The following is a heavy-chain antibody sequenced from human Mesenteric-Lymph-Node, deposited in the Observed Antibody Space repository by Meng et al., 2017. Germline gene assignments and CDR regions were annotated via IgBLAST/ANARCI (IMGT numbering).Heavy chain of an antibody. D-gene: IGHD3-10*01. V-gene: IGHV4-59*12. CDR3: ARDWMVRGVPGAFDI. Sequence: SETLSLTCTVSGGSISSYYWSWIRQPPGKGLEWIGYIYYSGSTYYNPSLKSRVTISVDTSKNQFSLKLSSVTAADTAVYYCARDWMVRGVPGAFDIWGQGTMVTVSS. J-gene: IGHJ3*02. CDR2: IYYSGST. CDR1: GGSISSYY.